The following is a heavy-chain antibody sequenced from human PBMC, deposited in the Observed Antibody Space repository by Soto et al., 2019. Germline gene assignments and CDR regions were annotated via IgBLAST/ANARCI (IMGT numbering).Heavy chain of an antibody. CDR2: IIPIFGTA. J-gene: IGHJ6*02. D-gene: IGHD3-9*01. V-gene: IGHV1-69*13. CDR1: GGTFSSYA. Sequence: SVKVSCKASGGTFSSYAISWVRQAPGQGLEWMGGIIPIFGTANYAQKFQGRVTITADESTSTAYMELSSLRSEDTAVYYCARGAGLRYFDWHAYGMGVWGQGTTVTVSS. CDR3: ARGAGLRYFDWHAYGMGV.